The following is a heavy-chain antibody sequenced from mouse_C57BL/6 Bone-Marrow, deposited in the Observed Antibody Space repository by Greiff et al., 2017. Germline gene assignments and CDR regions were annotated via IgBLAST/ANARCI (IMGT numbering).Heavy chain of an antibody. CDR2: IDPSDSYT. D-gene: IGHD1-1*01. J-gene: IGHJ1*03. V-gene: IGHV1-69*01. CDR3: ARNSYVCWYFDV. Sequence: QVQLQQPGAELVMPGASVKLSCKASGYTFTSYWMHWVKQRPGQGLEWIGEIDPSDSYTNYNQKFKGKSTLTVDKSSSTAYMQLSSLTSEDSAVYYCARNSYVCWYFDVWGTGTTVTVSS. CDR1: GYTFTSYW.